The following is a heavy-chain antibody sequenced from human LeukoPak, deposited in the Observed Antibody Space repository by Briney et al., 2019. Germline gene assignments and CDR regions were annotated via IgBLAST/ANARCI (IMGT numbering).Heavy chain of an antibody. D-gene: IGHD6-6*01. CDR1: GFTFSSYA. CDR2: ISGSGGST. V-gene: IGHV3-23*01. CDR3: ARDGAAQDY. Sequence: GGSLRLSCAASGFTFSSYAMSWVRQAPGKGLEWVSAISGSGGSTYYADSVKGRFTISRDNSKNTLYLQMNSLRAEDTALYHCARDGAAQDYWGQGTLVTVSS. J-gene: IGHJ4*02.